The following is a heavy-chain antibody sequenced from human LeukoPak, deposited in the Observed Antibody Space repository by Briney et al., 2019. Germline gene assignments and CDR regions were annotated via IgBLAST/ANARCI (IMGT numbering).Heavy chain of an antibody. Sequence: GGSLRLSCAASGFTVSSNYMNWVRQAPGKGLEWVSVIYSGGSTYYGDSVKGRFPISRDNSKNTLYLQMNSLRAEDTAVYYCASSRYCSGGSCYFDYWGQGTLVTVSS. CDR1: GFTVSSNY. D-gene: IGHD2-15*01. J-gene: IGHJ4*02. V-gene: IGHV3-53*01. CDR3: ASSRYCSGGSCYFDY. CDR2: IYSGGST.